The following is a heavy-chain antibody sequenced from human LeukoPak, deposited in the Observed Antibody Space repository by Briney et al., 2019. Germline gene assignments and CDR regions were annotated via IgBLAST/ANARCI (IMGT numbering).Heavy chain of an antibody. D-gene: IGHD3-10*01. CDR2: ISAYNGNT. V-gene: IGHV1-18*01. CDR3: ARDLLVRGVIYWFDP. CDR1: GYTFTSYG. Sequence: ASVKVSCKASGYTFTSYGISWVRQAPGQGLEWMGWISAYNGNTNYAQKLQGRVTMTTDTSTSTAYMELRSLRSDDTAVYYCARDLLVRGVIYWFDPWGQGTLSPSPQ. J-gene: IGHJ5*02.